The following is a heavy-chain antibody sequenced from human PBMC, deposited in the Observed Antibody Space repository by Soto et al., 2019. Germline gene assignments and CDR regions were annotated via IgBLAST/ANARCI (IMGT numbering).Heavy chain of an antibody. CDR2: IYPGNSNT. J-gene: IGHJ4*02. CDR1: GYSFTNYW. CDR3: ARPSDVGLASSFEY. Sequence: PGESLKISCKGSGYSFTNYWIGWVRQMPGTGLEWMGIIYPGNSNTRYSPSFEGQVTMSADKSISTAYLQWSSLRASDTAIDFCARPSDVGLASSFEYWGQGTQVTVS. V-gene: IGHV5-51*01.